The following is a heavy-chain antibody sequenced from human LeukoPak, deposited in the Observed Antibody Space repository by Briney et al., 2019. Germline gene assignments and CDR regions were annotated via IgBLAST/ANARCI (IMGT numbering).Heavy chain of an antibody. CDR1: GGSISSYY. CDR3: ARDSVVRGVIPYYYYGMDV. J-gene: IGHJ6*02. Sequence: SETLSPTCTVSGGSISSYYWSWIRQPPGKGLEWIGYIYYSGSTNYNPSLKSRVTISVDTSKNQFSLELSSVAAADTAVYYCARDSVVRGVIPYYYYGMDVWGQGTTVTVSS. D-gene: IGHD3-10*01. CDR2: IYYSGST. V-gene: IGHV4-59*01.